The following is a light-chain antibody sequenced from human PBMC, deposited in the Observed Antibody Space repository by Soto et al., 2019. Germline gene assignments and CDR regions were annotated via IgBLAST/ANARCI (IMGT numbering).Light chain of an antibody. Sequence: QLVLTQSPSASASLGASVKLTCTLSRGHSSYAIAWHQQQAEKGPRYLMRLNSDGSHGKGDGIPDRFSGSSSGAERYLTIASLQSEDEADYYCQTWGTGNVVFGGGTKRNVL. CDR2: LNSDGSH. CDR1: RGHSSYA. CDR3: QTWGTGNVV. V-gene: IGLV4-69*01. J-gene: IGLJ2*01.